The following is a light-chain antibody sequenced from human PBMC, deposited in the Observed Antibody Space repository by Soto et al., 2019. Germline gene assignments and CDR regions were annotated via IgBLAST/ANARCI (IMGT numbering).Light chain of an antibody. CDR3: LLYYSETVV. CDR2: DTS. Sequence: QAVVTQEPSLIVSPGGTVTLTCGSSTGAVTSSHYPHWFQQKPDQAPRTLIYDTSIKHSWTPARFSGSLLGGKAALTLSGAQPADEADYYCLLYYSETVVFGGGTKVTVL. CDR1: TGAVTSSHY. J-gene: IGLJ2*01. V-gene: IGLV7-46*01.